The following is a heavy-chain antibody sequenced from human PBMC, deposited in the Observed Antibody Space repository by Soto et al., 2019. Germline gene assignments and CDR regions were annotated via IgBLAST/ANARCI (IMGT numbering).Heavy chain of an antibody. D-gene: IGHD3-3*01. Sequence: ASVKVSCKASGYTFTSYAMHWVRQAPGQRHEWMGWINAGNGNTKYSQKFQGRVTITRDTSASTAYMELSSLRSEDTAVYYCAREKLRFLEWLSNFNWFDPWGQGTLVTVSS. V-gene: IGHV1-3*01. CDR1: GYTFTSYA. CDR2: INAGNGNT. CDR3: AREKLRFLEWLSNFNWFDP. J-gene: IGHJ5*02.